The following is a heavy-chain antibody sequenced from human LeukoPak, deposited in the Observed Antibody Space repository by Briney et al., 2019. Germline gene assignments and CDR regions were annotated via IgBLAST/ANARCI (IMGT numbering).Heavy chain of an antibody. V-gene: IGHV3-21*01. J-gene: IGHJ4*02. Sequence: GGSLRLSCAASGFTFSSYSMNWVRQAPGKGLEWVSSISSSSSYIYYADSVKGRFTISRDNAKNSLYLHMNSLRAEDTAVYYCARDRGYSYGYTFDYWGQGTLVTVSS. CDR1: GFTFSSYS. CDR3: ARDRGYSYGYTFDY. CDR2: ISSSSSYI. D-gene: IGHD5-18*01.